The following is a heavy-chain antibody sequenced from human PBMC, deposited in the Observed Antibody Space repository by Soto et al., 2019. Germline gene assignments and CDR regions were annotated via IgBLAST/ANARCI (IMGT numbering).Heavy chain of an antibody. J-gene: IGHJ5*02. V-gene: IGHV1-2*02. CDR1: GYTFTGYY. CDR3: ARDLACSSTSCYWFDP. D-gene: IGHD2-2*01. CDR2: INPNSGGT. Sequence: ASVKVSCKASGYTFTGYYMHWVRQAPGQGLELMGWINPNSGGTNYAQKFQGRVTMTRDTSISTAYMELSRLRSDDTAVYYCARDLACSSTSCYWFDPWGQGTLVTVSS.